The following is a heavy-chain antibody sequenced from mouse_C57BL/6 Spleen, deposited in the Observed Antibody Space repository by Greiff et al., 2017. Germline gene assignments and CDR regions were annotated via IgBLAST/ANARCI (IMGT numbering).Heavy chain of an antibody. J-gene: IGHJ2*01. D-gene: IGHD3-2*02. CDR2: IYPGSGST. Sequence: VQLQQPGAELVKPGASVKMSCTASGYTFTSYWITWVKQRPGQGLEWIGDIYPGSGSTNYNEKFKSKATLTVDTSSSTAYMQLSSLTSEDSAVYYCAREGQLRDYCDYWGQGTTLTVSS. V-gene: IGHV1-55*01. CDR3: AREGQLRDYCDY. CDR1: GYTFTSYW.